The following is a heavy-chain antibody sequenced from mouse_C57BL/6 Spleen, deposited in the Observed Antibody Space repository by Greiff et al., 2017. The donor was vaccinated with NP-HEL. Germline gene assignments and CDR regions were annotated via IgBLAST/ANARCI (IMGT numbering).Heavy chain of an antibody. J-gene: IGHJ1*03. CDR1: GYSFSSYW. D-gene: IGHD2-10*01. V-gene: IGHV1-80*01. Sequence: QVQLKQSGAELVKPGASVKISCKASGYSFSSYWMNWVKQRPGKGLEWIGQIYPGDGDTNYNGKFKGKATLTADKSSSTAYMQLSSLTSEDSAVYYYARPPYYCNYYFDVWGTGTTVTVSS. CDR3: ARPPYYCNYYFDV. CDR2: IYPGDGDT.